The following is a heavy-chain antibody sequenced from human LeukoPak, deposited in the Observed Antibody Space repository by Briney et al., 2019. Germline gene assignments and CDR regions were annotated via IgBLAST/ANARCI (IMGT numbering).Heavy chain of an antibody. CDR1: GGSISNYY. V-gene: IGHV4-59*01. Sequence: SETLSLTCTVSGGSISNYYWSWIRQPPGKGLEWIGYIYNSGHTNYNPSLKSRVTISVDTSKNQFSLKLSSVTAADTAVYYCARGLMMAVAGRGEFHYWGQGTLVTVSS. CDR2: IYNSGHT. CDR3: ARGLMMAVAGRGEFHY. D-gene: IGHD6-13*01. J-gene: IGHJ4*02.